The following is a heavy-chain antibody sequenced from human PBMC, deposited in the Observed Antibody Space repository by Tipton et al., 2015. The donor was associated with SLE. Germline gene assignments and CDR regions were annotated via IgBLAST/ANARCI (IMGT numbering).Heavy chain of an antibody. CDR1: GGSISSYY. J-gene: IGHJ3*02. Sequence: LRLSCTVSGGSISSYYWSWIQQPPGKGLEWIGYIYYSGSTNYNPSLKSRVTISVDTSKNQFSLKLSSVTAADTAVYYCARDPAGGAFDIWGQGTMVTVSS. CDR2: IYYSGST. V-gene: IGHV4-59*01. D-gene: IGHD6-19*01. CDR3: ARDPAGGAFDI.